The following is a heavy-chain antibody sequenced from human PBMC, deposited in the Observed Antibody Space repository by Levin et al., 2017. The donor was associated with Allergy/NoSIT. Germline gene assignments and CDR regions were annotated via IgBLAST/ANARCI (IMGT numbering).Heavy chain of an antibody. Sequence: PGGSLRLSCAATGFTFGKYDMHWVRQGRGKGLEWVSGIGTSSDTYYADSVKGRFTISRENAKNSLYLQMNSLKDGDTAVYYCVREYYDMLTGYGGMDVWGQGTTVTVSS. CDR2: IGTSSDT. CDR3: VREYYDMLTGYGGMDV. J-gene: IGHJ6*02. CDR1: GFTFGKYD. V-gene: IGHV3-13*01. D-gene: IGHD3-9*01.